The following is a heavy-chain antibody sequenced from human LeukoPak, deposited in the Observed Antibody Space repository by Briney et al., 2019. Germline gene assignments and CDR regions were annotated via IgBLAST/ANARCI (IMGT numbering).Heavy chain of an antibody. CDR2: IYHGGST. CDR1: GYSISSGYY. Sequence: PSETLSLTCAVSGYSISSGYYWGWIRQPPGMGLEWIGNIYHGGSTYYNPSLKSRVTISVDTSKNQFSLKVSSVTAADTAVFYCARVVDNDYFDYWGQGTLVTVSS. CDR3: ARVVDNDYFDY. D-gene: IGHD2-15*01. J-gene: IGHJ4*02. V-gene: IGHV4-38-2*01.